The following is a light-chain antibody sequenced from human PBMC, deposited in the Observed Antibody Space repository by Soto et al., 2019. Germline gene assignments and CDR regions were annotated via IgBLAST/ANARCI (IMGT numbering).Light chain of an antibody. Sequence: QSALTQPPSVSGAPGQRVTISCTGSSSNIGAGYDVHWYQQLPGTAPKLLIYANNNRPSGVPDRFSGSKSGTSASLAITGLQAEDEADYYCQSYDNSLSGYVFGHGTKVTVL. CDR3: QSYDNSLSGYV. CDR2: ANN. V-gene: IGLV1-40*01. CDR1: SSNIGAGYD. J-gene: IGLJ1*01.